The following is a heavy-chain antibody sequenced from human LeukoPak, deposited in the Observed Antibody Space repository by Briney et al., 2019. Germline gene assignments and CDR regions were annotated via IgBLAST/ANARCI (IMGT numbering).Heavy chain of an antibody. CDR2: IVGNGGST. D-gene: IGHD2-21*01. J-gene: IGHJ4*02. CDR3: ARVRHGGDCFDY. Sequence: GGSLRLSCAASGFTFSSYAMHWVRQAPWKGLEDVSAIVGNGGSTYYVDSVKGRFTISRDNSKNTLYLQMDSLRAEDMAVYYCARVRHGGDCFDYWGQGTLVTVSS. CDR1: GFTFSSYA. V-gene: IGHV3-64*02.